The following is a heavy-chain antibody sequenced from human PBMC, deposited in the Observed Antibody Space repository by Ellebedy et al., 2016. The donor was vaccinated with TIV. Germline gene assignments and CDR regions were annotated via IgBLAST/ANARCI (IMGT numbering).Heavy chain of an antibody. J-gene: IGHJ5*02. CDR1: GFNFRSYW. V-gene: IGHV3-7*01. CDR3: ARRASYGDYAVQVNPWFDP. CDR2: IRQEGDEI. D-gene: IGHD4-17*01. Sequence: GESLKISCAASGFNFRSYWMTWVRQDPGKGLEWVAKIRQEGDEIYYVESVKGRFTISRDNAKHSLFLQMNSLRVEDTAVYYCARRASYGDYAVQVNPWFDPWGQGTLVTVSS.